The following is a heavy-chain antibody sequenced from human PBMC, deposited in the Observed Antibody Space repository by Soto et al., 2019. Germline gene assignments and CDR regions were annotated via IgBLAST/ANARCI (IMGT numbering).Heavy chain of an antibody. CDR3: AKDLLTTVVRAYDY. V-gene: IGHV3-23*01. Sequence: PGGSLRLSCEASGFTFSSYAMTWVRQAPGKGLEWVSVISSGGHSTYYADSVKGRFTISRDNSKNTMYLQMNSLRAEDTAVYYCAKDLLTTVVRAYDYWGQGTLVTVSS. J-gene: IGHJ4*02. D-gene: IGHD4-17*01. CDR1: GFTFSSYA. CDR2: ISSGGHST.